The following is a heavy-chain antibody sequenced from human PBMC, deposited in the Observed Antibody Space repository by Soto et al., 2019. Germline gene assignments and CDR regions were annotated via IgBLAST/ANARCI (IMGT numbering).Heavy chain of an antibody. CDR1: GLDFSRSA. V-gene: IGHV3-23*01. D-gene: IGHD3-22*01. CDR2: LNGRGGGT. CDR3: ASLRVQSYSNSSGSFAFDI. J-gene: IGHJ3*02. Sequence: QPLGSLTLSCAASGLDFSRSAMAWVRQAPGKGLEWVSALNGRGGGTYYADSVKGRFTISRDPSEDIMYLQMSGLRAEDTAVYYCASLRVQSYSNSSGSFAFDICGQRTMVTVS.